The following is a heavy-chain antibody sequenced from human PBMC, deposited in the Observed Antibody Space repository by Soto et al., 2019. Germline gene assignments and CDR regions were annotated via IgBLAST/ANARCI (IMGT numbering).Heavy chain of an antibody. Sequence: ASVKVSCKVSGYTLTELSMHWVRQAPGKGLEWMGGFDPEDGETIYAQKFQGRVTMTEDTSTDTAYMELSSLRSEDTAVYYCATSIVGDTNPNARFFDYWGQGTLVTVSS. V-gene: IGHV1-24*01. CDR1: GYTLTELS. CDR2: FDPEDGET. CDR3: ATSIVGDTNPNARFFDY. D-gene: IGHD1-26*01. J-gene: IGHJ4*02.